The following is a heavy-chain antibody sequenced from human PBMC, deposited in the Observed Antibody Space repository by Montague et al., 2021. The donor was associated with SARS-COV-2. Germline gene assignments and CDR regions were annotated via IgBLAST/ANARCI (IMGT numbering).Heavy chain of an antibody. V-gene: IGHV4-59*01. CDR2: IYYSGST. J-gene: IGHJ5*02. CDR1: GGSISSYY. D-gene: IGHD3-10*01. Sequence: SETLSLTCTVSGGSISSYYWSWIRQPPGKGLEWIGYIYYSGSTNYNPSLKSRVTISVDTSKNQFSLKLSSVTAADTAVYYCARDRWPMARGVILYNEFDPWGQGILVAVSS. CDR3: ARDRWPMARGVILYNEFDP.